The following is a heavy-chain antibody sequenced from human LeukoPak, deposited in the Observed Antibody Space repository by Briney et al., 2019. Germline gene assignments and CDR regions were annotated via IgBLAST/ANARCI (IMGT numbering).Heavy chain of an antibody. D-gene: IGHD6-13*01. V-gene: IGHV3-30*03. CDR2: VSSDESNK. CDR1: GFTFSSYG. CDR3: ARVGYSSSSYYYYYYGMDV. Sequence: GGSLRLSCAASGFTFSSYGMQWVPQTPGKGLEWVVVVSSDESNKYYADSVKGRFTISGDDSKNTLYLQMNSVRAEDTAVYYCARVGYSSSSYYYYYYGMDVWGQGTTVTVSS. J-gene: IGHJ6*02.